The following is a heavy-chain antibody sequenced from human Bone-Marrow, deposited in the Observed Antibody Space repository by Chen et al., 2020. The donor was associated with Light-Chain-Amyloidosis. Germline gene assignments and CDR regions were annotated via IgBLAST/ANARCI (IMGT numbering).Heavy chain of an antibody. D-gene: IGHD6-13*01. V-gene: IGHV1-8*01. Sequence: QVQLVQSGAEVKKPGASVKVSCKASGYTFTSYDINWVRQATGQGLEWMGWMNPNSGNTGYAQKFQGRVTMTRNTSISTAYMELSSLSSEDAAVYYCARGRPIAAAEDGIDPWGQGTLVTVSS. CDR3: ARGRPIAAAEDGIDP. J-gene: IGHJ5*02. CDR1: GYTFTSYD. CDR2: MNPNSGNT.